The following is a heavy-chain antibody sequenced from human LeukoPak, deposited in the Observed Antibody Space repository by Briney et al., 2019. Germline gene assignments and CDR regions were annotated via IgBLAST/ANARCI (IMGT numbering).Heavy chain of an antibody. Sequence: KPSETLSLTCTVSGGFISNYYWSWIRQPAGKGLEWIGRIYTSGSTNYNSSLKSRVTMSVDTSKNQFPLKLSSVTAADTAVYYCARVRFFDSSVLTRKRSYYFDYWGQGTLVTVSS. D-gene: IGHD3-22*01. CDR1: GGFISNYY. CDR2: IYTSGST. V-gene: IGHV4-4*07. J-gene: IGHJ4*02. CDR3: ARVRFFDSSVLTRKRSYYFDY.